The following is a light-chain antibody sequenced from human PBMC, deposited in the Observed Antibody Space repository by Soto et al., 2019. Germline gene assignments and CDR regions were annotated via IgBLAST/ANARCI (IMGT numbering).Light chain of an antibody. V-gene: IGKV3-11*01. CDR1: QSVSSN. CDR2: DAS. Sequence: EVVMTQSPATLSMSPGESATLSCRASQSVSSNLAWYQQKPGQAPRLLIYDASNRATGIPARFSGSGSGTDFTLTISSLEPEDFAVYYCQQRSNWLTFGQGTRLEIK. CDR3: QQRSNWLT. J-gene: IGKJ5*01.